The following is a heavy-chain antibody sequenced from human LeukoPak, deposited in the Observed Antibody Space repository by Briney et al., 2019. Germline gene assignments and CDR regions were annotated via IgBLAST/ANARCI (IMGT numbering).Heavy chain of an antibody. Sequence: GGSLRLSCAASGFTFSSYSMNWVRQAPGKGLEWVSSISSSSSYIYYADSVKGRFTISRDNAKNSLYLQMNSLRAEDTAVYYCARGGRGYYDSSGYYSPLDYWGQGTLVTVSS. V-gene: IGHV3-21*01. CDR1: GFTFSSYS. J-gene: IGHJ4*02. CDR2: ISSSSSYI. CDR3: ARGGRGYYDSSGYYSPLDY. D-gene: IGHD3-22*01.